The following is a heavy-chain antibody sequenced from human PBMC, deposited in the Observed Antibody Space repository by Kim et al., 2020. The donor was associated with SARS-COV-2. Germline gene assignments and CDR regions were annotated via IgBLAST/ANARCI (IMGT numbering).Heavy chain of an antibody. J-gene: IGHJ4*02. CDR3: ARDDRPYDSYFDY. Sequence: YADSVKGRFTISRDNSQHTLYLQMTSLRAEDTAVYYCARDDRPYDSYFDYWGQGTLVTVSS. V-gene: IGHV3-33*01. D-gene: IGHD3-22*01.